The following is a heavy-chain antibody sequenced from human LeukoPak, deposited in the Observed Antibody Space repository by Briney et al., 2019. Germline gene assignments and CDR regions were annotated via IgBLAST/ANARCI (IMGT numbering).Heavy chain of an antibody. CDR3: TTEYRHSSGWYGAFDI. Sequence: GGSLRLSCAVSGFSFSNAWMSWVRQAPGKGLEWVGRIKSKADGATADYAAPVKGRFTISRDDSKNTLYLQMDSLNTEDTAVYYCTTEYRHSSGWYGAFDIWGQGTMVTVSS. J-gene: IGHJ3*02. V-gene: IGHV3-15*01. D-gene: IGHD6-19*01. CDR2: IKSKADGATA. CDR1: GFSFSNAW.